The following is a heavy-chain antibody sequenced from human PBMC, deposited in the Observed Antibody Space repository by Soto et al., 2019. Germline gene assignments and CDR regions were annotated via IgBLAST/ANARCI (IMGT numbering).Heavy chain of an antibody. V-gene: IGHV3-30*18. CDR2: ISYDGSNK. D-gene: IGHD3-22*01. Sequence: GGSLRLSCAASGFTFSSYGMHWVRQAPGKGLEWVAVISYDGSNKSNADSVKGRFTISRDNSKNTLYLQMNSLRAEDTAVYYCAKELYDYDSSGYWTNIAYYFDYWGQGTLVTVSS. CDR3: AKELYDYDSSGYWTNIAYYFDY. CDR1: GFTFSSYG. J-gene: IGHJ4*02.